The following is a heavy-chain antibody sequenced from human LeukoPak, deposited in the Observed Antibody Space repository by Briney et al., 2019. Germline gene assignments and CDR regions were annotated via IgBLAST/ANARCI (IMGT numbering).Heavy chain of an antibody. Sequence: GGSLRLSCAASGFTFSTYVMSWVRQAPGKGLEWVSAISGSGGSTYYADSVKGRFTISRENSKNTLYLQMNSLGADDTAVYYCAKGNWRYFDYWGQGTLVTVSS. D-gene: IGHD1-1*01. CDR2: ISGSGGST. CDR3: AKGNWRYFDY. J-gene: IGHJ4*02. CDR1: GFTFSTYV. V-gene: IGHV3-23*01.